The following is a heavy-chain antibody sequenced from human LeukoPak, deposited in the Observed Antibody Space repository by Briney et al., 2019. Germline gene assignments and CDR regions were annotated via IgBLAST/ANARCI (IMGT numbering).Heavy chain of an antibody. D-gene: IGHD3-22*01. CDR1: GFTFSSYA. Sequence: SGGSLRLSCAASGFTFSSYAMHWVRQAPGKGLEWVAVISYDGSNKYYADSVKGRFTISRDNSKNTLYLQMNSLRAEDTAVYYCAKGPYDSSGYLPYYFDYWGQGTLVTVSS. CDR3: AKGPYDSSGYLPYYFDY. V-gene: IGHV3-30-3*01. CDR2: ISYDGSNK. J-gene: IGHJ4*02.